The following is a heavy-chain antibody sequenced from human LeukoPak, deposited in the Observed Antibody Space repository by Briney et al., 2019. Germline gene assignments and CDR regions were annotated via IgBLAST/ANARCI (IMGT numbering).Heavy chain of an antibody. V-gene: IGHV1-18*01. J-gene: IGHJ5*02. CDR1: GYPFSIYT. D-gene: IGHD3-10*01. CDR3: ARDHFVEDSGRYFIS. Sequence: ASVKVSCKASGYPFSIYTITWVRRAPGQGLEWMGWISVYNGNTNYAPRLQGRVTLTADTSTSTAYMELRSLTSDDTAVYYCARDHFVEDSGRYFISWGQGTLVTVSS. CDR2: ISVYNGNT.